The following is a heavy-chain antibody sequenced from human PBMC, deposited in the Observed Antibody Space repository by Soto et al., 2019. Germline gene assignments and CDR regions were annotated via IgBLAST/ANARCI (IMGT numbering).Heavy chain of an antibody. CDR1: GASLGGFH. D-gene: IGHD3-16*01. V-gene: IGHV4-34*12. CDR3: ARSPLGYDYVRQTWREVGDSFDI. Sequence: SETLSLTCAIYGASLGGFHWTWLRQAPGKGLEWVGELIHGGSTNYNPSLKGRVSFSLDTSKNQFSLHLMSVTAADTAVYYCARSPLGYDYVRQTWREVGDSFDIWGRGTLVTVSS. CDR2: LIHGGST. J-gene: IGHJ3*02.